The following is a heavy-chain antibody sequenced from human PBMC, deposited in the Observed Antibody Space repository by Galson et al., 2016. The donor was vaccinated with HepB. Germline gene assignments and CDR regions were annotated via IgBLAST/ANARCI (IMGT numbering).Heavy chain of an antibody. D-gene: IGHD6-19*01. Sequence: SLRLSCAASGFTFSTYAMNWVRQAPGKGLEWVSGISDNGGSTYYADSVKGRFTISRDNSKNTLYLQMNSLRAEDTAVYYCAKEISVAGVNGLPSDYWGQGTLVTVSS. CDR1: GFTFSTYA. V-gene: IGHV3-23*01. J-gene: IGHJ4*02. CDR3: AKEISVAGVNGLPSDY. CDR2: ISDNGGST.